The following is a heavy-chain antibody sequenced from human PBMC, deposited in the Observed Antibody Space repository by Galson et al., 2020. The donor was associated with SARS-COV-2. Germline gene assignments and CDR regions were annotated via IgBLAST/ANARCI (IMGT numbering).Heavy chain of an antibody. CDR2: ISYDGSNK. D-gene: IGHD1-26*01. CDR1: GFTFSSYA. Sequence: GGSLRLSCAASGFTFSSYAMHWVRQAPGKGLEWVAVISYDGSNKYYADSVKGRFTISRDNSKNTLYLQMNSLRAEDTAVYYCARARSGSYTGEFDYWGQGTLVTVSS. V-gene: IGHV3-30*01. J-gene: IGHJ4*02. CDR3: ARARSGSYTGEFDY.